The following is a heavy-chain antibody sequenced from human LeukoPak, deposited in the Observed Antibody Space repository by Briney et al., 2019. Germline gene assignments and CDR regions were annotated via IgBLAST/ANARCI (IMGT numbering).Heavy chain of an antibody. J-gene: IGHJ4*02. CDR3: AKKVPANWGSYFDY. CDR1: GFTCSSYA. Sequence: GGSLRLSCAASGFTCSSYAMSWVRQAPGKGLEGVSAISGSGDSTYSTDSVKGRFTISRDNSKNKLYLQMNSLRSEDTAVYYCAKKVPANWGSYFDYWGQGTLVTVSS. V-gene: IGHV3-23*01. CDR2: ISGSGDST. D-gene: IGHD7-27*01.